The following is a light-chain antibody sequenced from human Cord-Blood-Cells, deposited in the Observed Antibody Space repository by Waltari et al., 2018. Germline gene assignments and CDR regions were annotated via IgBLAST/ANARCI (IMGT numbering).Light chain of an antibody. CDR3: QQYYSTPT. V-gene: IGKV4-1*01. CDR1: QGVLYSSNNKNY. CDR2: WAS. J-gene: IGKJ1*01. Sequence: DIVMTQSPDSLAVSLGERATINCKSSQGVLYSSNNKNYLAWYQQKPGHPPKLLIYWASTRESGVPDRFSGSGSGTDFTLTISSLQAEDVAVYYCQQYYSTPTFGQGTKVEIK.